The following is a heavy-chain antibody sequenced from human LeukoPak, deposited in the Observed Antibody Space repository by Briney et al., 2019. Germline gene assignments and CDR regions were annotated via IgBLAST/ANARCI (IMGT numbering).Heavy chain of an antibody. Sequence: PGGSLRLSCAASGSTFSSYGMHWVRQAPGKGLEWVAVISDDGSNKYYADSVKGRFTISRDNSKNTLYLQMNSLRAEDTAVYYCAKDTVTTGYWGQGTLVTVSS. J-gene: IGHJ4*02. V-gene: IGHV3-30*18. D-gene: IGHD4-17*01. CDR3: AKDTVTTGY. CDR1: GSTFSSYG. CDR2: ISDDGSNK.